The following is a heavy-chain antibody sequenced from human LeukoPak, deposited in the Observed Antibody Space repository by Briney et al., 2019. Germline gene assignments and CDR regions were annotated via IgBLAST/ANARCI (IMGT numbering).Heavy chain of an antibody. D-gene: IGHD4-17*01. Sequence: KPSETLSLTCAVHGGSFRGYYWSWIRQPPGKGLEWNGEINHSGSTNYNPSLKSRVTISVDTSKNRFSLKLTSVTAADTAVYYCARGKTRYGDYVLWYYWGQGTLVTVSS. J-gene: IGHJ4*02. CDR3: ARGKTRYGDYVLWYY. V-gene: IGHV4-34*01. CDR1: GGSFRGYY. CDR2: INHSGST.